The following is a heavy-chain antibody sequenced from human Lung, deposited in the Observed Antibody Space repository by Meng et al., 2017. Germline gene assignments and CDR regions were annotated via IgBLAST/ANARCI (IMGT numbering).Heavy chain of an antibody. CDR3: ARDAAMVKGGDY. CDR2: INAGNGNT. Sequence: QVQLVQSGAEVKTPGASVKVSCKASGYTFSTYTMHWVRQPPGQRLEWMGWINAGNGNTKFSQKFQGRVTITRDTSASTAYMELSSLRSEDTAVYYCARDAAMVKGGDYWGQGTLVTVSS. CDR1: GYTFSTYT. J-gene: IGHJ4*02. V-gene: IGHV1-3*01. D-gene: IGHD5-18*01.